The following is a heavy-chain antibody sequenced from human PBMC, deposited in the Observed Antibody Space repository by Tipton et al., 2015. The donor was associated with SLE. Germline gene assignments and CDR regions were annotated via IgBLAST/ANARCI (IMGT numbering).Heavy chain of an antibody. Sequence: SLRLSCAASGFTFSSYAMSWVRQAPGKGLEWVSAISGSGGSTYYADSVKGRFTISRDNSKNTLYLQMNSLRAEDTAVYYCAKPQTCGGDCYSLDYWGQGTLVTVSS. V-gene: IGHV3-23*01. CDR2: ISGSGGST. CDR1: GFTFSSYA. J-gene: IGHJ4*02. CDR3: AKPQTCGGDCYSLDY. D-gene: IGHD2-21*01.